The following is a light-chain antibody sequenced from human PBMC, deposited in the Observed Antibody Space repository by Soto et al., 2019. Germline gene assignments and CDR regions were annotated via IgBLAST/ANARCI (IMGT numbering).Light chain of an antibody. Sequence: IQMTQSPSSLSASVGDRVTLTCQASHDIKNYLIWYQQKAGRAPKLLIYDASSLGAGVSSRFSGSGSGTHLTLTITSLQPEDIATYYCQQFDSVPCTFGQGTKLEI. CDR2: DAS. J-gene: IGKJ2*02. CDR3: QQFDSVPCT. V-gene: IGKV1-33*01. CDR1: HDIKNY.